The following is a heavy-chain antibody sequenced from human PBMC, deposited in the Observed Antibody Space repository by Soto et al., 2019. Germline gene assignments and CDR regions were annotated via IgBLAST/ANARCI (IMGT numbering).Heavy chain of an antibody. Sequence: SVKVSCKASGGTFSSYAISWVRQAPGQGLEWMGGIIPFFGTANYAQKFQGRVTITADESTSTAYRELSSLRSEDTAVYYCASNYDSSGYSVYWGQGTLVTVSS. CDR1: GGTFSSYA. V-gene: IGHV1-69*13. CDR2: IIPFFGTA. D-gene: IGHD3-22*01. J-gene: IGHJ4*02. CDR3: ASNYDSSGYSVY.